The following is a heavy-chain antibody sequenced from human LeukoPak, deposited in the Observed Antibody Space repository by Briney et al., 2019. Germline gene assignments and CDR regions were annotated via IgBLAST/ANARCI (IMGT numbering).Heavy chain of an antibody. CDR3: ARGHGGYVFKYYFDX. D-gene: IGHD5-12*01. CDR1: GGSISSYY. J-gene: IGHJ4*02. Sequence: SETLSLTCTVSGGSISSYYWSWIRQPPGKGLEWIGYIYYSGSTNYNPSLKSRVTISVDTSKNQFSLKLSSVTAADTAVYYCARGHGGYVFKYYFDXWXQGTLVTVSS. CDR2: IYYSGST. V-gene: IGHV4-59*01.